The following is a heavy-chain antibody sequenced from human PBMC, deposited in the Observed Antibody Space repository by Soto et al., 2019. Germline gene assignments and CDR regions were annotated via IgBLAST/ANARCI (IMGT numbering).Heavy chain of an antibody. CDR2: IYSGGAT. CDR3: ARVDYGDYGWYCDL. V-gene: IGHV3-53*01. Sequence: EVRLVEPGGGLIQPGGSLRLSCAASGFTVTNKYMTWVRQAPGKGLEWVSIIYSGGATSYADSVKGRFTISRDNSKDILYLQMNSLRAEDTAVYYCARVDYGDYGWYCDLWGRGTLVTVSS. J-gene: IGHJ2*01. D-gene: IGHD4-17*01. CDR1: GFTVTNKY.